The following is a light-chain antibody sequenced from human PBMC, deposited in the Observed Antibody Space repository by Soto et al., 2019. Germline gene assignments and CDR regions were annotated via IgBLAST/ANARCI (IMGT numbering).Light chain of an antibody. V-gene: IGKV1-6*01. CDR1: QGIRGD. CDR2: ATS. J-gene: IGKJ1*01. CDR3: IQAFILLLT. Sequence: IQMYIPLSAGCEKVEERGTSTGRASQGIRGDLGWYQQKPGKAPKLLISATSTLQSGVPSRFSGRGSGTNFTLTISILQPEDFATYYCIQAFILLLTVAQGSKVDI.